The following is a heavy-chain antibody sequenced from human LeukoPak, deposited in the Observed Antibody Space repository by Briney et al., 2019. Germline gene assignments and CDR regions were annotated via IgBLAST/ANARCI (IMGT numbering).Heavy chain of an antibody. CDR2: IYYSGNT. J-gene: IGHJ5*02. CDR1: GGSIRSYY. D-gene: IGHD3-22*01. V-gene: IGHV4-59*01. CDR3: ARDSYYYDSSGYKYNWFDP. Sequence: SETLSLTCTVSGGSIRSYYWSWIRQPPGKGLEWLGYIYYSGNTDYNPSLKSRVTISVDTSKNQFSLKLNSVTAADTAVYYCARDSYYYDSSGYKYNWFDPWGQGTLVTVSS.